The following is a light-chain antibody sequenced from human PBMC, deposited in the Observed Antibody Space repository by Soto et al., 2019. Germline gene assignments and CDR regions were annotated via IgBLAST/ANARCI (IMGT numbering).Light chain of an antibody. CDR1: QNVVKY. Sequence: DIQLTQFPSSLSASVGDRVTITCRASQNVVKYVNWYQQQPGKAPTLIVYGASNLHVGVPSRFGGGGTGTNFTLAISGLQPGDFASYYCQQTYRSPYIFGQGTNVEMK. V-gene: IGKV1-39*01. CDR3: QQTYRSPYI. J-gene: IGKJ2*01. CDR2: GAS.